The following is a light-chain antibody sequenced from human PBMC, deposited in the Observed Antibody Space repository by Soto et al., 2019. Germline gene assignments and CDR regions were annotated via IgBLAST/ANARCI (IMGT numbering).Light chain of an antibody. CDR1: QNVGSH. J-gene: IGKJ4*01. CDR2: GAS. Sequence: EILMTQSPATLSVSPGERATLSCRASQNVGSHVAWYQQKPGQAPRLFIYGASTRATGIPARFSGSGSGTEFTLTISSLQSEDFAIYYCQQYYNLPPLTFGGGTKVEIQ. V-gene: IGKV3-15*01. CDR3: QQYYNLPPLT.